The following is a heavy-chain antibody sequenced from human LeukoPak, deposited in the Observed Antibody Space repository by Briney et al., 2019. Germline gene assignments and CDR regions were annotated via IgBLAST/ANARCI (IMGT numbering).Heavy chain of an antibody. CDR3: ARDGMVVTAIPGYYFDY. Sequence: PGGSLRLSCAASGFTFSDYYMTWIRQALGKGLDWVSYISSSGSTIYYADSVKGRFTISRDNAKNSLYLQMNSLRAEDTAVYYCARDGMVVTAIPGYYFDYWGQGTLVTLSS. CDR2: ISSSGSTI. CDR1: GFTFSDYY. J-gene: IGHJ4*02. D-gene: IGHD2-21*02. V-gene: IGHV3-11*01.